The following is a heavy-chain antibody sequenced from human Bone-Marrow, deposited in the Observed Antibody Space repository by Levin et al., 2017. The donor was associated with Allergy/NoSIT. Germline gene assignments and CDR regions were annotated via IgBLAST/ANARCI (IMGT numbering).Heavy chain of an antibody. Sequence: PGESLKISCEASRSSFSYFAMHWVRQAPGKGLEWVAVISDDGSNKYYGDSVKGRFTISRDNSKNTMFLQMTSLRVEDTAVYYCAKGGDYFQEWGQGTQVTVSS. CDR2: ISDDGSNK. CDR1: RSSFSYFA. CDR3: AKGGDYFQE. J-gene: IGHJ1*01. V-gene: IGHV3-30*18.